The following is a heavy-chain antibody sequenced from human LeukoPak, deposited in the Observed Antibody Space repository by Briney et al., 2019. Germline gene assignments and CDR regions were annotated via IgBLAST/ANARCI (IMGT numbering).Heavy chain of an antibody. CDR1: GFTFSSYA. Sequence: PGGSLRLSCAAPGFTFSSYAMSWVRQAPGKGLEWVSAISGSGGSTYYADSVKGRFTISRDNSKNTLYLQMNSLRAEDTAVYYCAKRTRRYSSGWYVFDYWGQGTLVTVSS. J-gene: IGHJ4*02. V-gene: IGHV3-23*01. CDR2: ISGSGGST. D-gene: IGHD6-19*01. CDR3: AKRTRRYSSGWYVFDY.